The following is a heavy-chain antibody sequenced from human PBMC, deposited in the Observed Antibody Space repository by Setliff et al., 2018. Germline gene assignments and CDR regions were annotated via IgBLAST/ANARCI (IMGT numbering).Heavy chain of an antibody. D-gene: IGHD2-2*01. V-gene: IGHV4-59*08. J-gene: IGHJ3*02. CDR1: GGSLNSYY. CDR3: ARALGYCSRTSCYADAFDI. CDR2: MYHSGSS. Sequence: LSLTCTVSGGSLNSYYWSWIRQPPGKGLEWIGSMYHSGSSYYNLSLKSRVTISVDTSKNQFSLKLNYVTAADTAVYYCARALGYCSRTSCYADAFDIWGQGTMVTVSS.